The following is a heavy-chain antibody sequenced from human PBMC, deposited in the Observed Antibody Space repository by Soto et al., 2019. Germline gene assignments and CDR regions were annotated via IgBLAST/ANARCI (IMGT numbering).Heavy chain of an antibody. CDR3: AREYTYGSNFFDC. Sequence: QVQLQESGPGLVKPSQTLSLTCTVSGGSISSAAYYWSWIRQHPGKGLEWIGDISHSGSTYYNPSLNSRVIISVDTSKNQFSLSLTSVTAADTAVYYCAREYTYGSNFFDCWGQGALVTVSS. J-gene: IGHJ4*02. V-gene: IGHV4-31*03. D-gene: IGHD2-2*02. CDR1: GGSISSAAYY. CDR2: ISHSGST.